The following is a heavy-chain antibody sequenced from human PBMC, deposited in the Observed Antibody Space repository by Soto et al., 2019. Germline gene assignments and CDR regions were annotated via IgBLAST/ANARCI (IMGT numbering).Heavy chain of an antibody. J-gene: IGHJ4*02. CDR1: GGSFSGYY. CDR2: INHSGST. D-gene: IGHD3-10*01. CDR3: ARESMVRRIDY. V-gene: IGHV4-34*01. Sequence: QVQLQQWGAGLLKPSETLSLTCAVYGGSFSGYYWSWIRQPPGKGLEWMGEINHSGSTNYNPSLKSRVTISVDTSKNQFSLKLSSVTAADTAVYYCARESMVRRIDYWGQGTLVTVSS.